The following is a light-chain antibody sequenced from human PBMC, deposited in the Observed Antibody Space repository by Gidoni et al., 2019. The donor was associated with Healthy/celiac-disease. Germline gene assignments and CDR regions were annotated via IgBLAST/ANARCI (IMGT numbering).Light chain of an antibody. CDR1: SSNIGNNY. CDR3: GTWDSSLSAGV. J-gene: IGLJ3*02. V-gene: IGLV1-51*01. CDR2: DNN. Sequence: QSVLTQPPSVSAAPGQKVTISCSGSSSNIGNNYVSCYQQLPGTAPKLLIYDNNKRPSGIPDRFSGSKSGTSATLGITGLQTGDEADYYCGTWDSSLSAGVFGGGTKLTV.